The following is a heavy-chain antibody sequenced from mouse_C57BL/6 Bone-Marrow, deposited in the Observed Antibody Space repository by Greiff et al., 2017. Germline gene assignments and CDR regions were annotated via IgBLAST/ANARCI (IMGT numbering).Heavy chain of an antibody. D-gene: IGHD2-1*01. V-gene: IGHV5-17*01. Sequence: EVKVEESGGGLVKPGGSLKLSCAASGFTFSDYGMHWVRQAPEKGLEWVAYISSGSSTIYYADTVKGRFTISRDNAKNTLFLQMTSLRSEDTAMYYCAGGNYEREMDYWGQGTSVTVSS. CDR2: ISSGSSTI. CDR1: GFTFSDYG. CDR3: AGGNYEREMDY. J-gene: IGHJ4*01.